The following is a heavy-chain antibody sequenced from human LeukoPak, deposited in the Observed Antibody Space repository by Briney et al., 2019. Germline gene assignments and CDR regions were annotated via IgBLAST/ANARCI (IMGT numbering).Heavy chain of an antibody. CDR2: INHSGST. V-gene: IGHV4-34*01. D-gene: IGHD2-15*01. J-gene: IGHJ6*02. CDR3: ARGYCSGGSCYPTSWGYYYGMDV. CDR1: GGSFSGYY. Sequence: SETLSLTCAVYGGSFSGYYWSWIRQPPGKGLEWIGEINHSGSTNYNPSLKSRVTISVDTSKNQFSLKLSSVTTADTAVYYCARGYCSGGSCYPTSWGYYYGMDVWGQGTTVTVSS.